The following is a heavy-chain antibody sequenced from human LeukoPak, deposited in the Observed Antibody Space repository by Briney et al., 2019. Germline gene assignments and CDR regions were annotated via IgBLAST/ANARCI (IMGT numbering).Heavy chain of an antibody. Sequence: PSETLSLTCTVSGGSISSGGYYWSWIRQPPGKGLEWIGYIYYSGSTYYNPSLKSRVTISVDTSKNQFSLKLSSVTAADTAVYYCARVYGVGPPSRWFDPWGQGTLVTVSS. CDR1: GGSISSGGYY. CDR2: IYYSGST. V-gene: IGHV4-30-2*01. D-gene: IGHD4-23*01. CDR3: ARVYGVGPPSRWFDP. J-gene: IGHJ5*02.